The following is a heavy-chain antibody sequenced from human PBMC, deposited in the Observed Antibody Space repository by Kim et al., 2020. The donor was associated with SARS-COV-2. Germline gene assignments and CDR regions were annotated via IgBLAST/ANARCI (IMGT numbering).Heavy chain of an antibody. J-gene: IGHJ4*02. Sequence: NSGDTISRDNAKNTLYLQMNSLRADDTAIYYCAKRDSTTASCHFYYFDYWGQGSLVTVSS. V-gene: IGHV3-74*01. CDR3: AKRDSTTASCHFYYFDY. D-gene: IGHD2-2*01.